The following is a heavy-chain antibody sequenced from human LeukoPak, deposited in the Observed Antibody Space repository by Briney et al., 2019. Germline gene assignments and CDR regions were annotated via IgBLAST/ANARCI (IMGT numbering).Heavy chain of an antibody. CDR2: INSRGNVL. CDR3: ARHDVGSYYYGMDV. D-gene: IGHD1-1*01. Sequence: PAGSLRLSCAASGFTFSDYHMSWIRQAPGKGLEWVSYINSRGNVLDYTDSVKGRFTISRDSAKSSLYLQMNGLRGEDTAVYYCARHDVGSYYYGMDVWGQGTTVIVSS. CDR1: GFTFSDYH. V-gene: IGHV3-11*01. J-gene: IGHJ6*02.